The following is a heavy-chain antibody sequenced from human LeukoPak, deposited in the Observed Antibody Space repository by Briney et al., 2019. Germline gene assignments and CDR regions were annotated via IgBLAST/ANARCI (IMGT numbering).Heavy chain of an antibody. V-gene: IGHV5-51*01. CDR3: ARQSRTAAVFDY. D-gene: IGHD6-13*01. J-gene: IGHJ4*02. CDR1: GYSFTSYW. Sequence: GESLKISCKSSGYSFTSYWIAWVRQMPGKGLEYMGIIYPGDSDTRYRPSFQGQVSISADKSISTAYLQWSNLQASDTAMYYCARQSRTAAVFDYWGQGTLVTVSS. CDR2: IYPGDSDT.